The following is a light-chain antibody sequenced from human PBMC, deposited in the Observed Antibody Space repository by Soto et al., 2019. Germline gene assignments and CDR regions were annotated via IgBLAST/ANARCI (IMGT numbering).Light chain of an antibody. V-gene: IGKV3-20*01. Sequence: EIVLTQSPGTLSLSPGERATLSCRASQSVSSSYLAWYQHKPGQAPRLLIYGASSRATGIPDRFSGSGSGTDITLPISSLEHADFAVYYGQQYDSSPLTFGGGTNVEIK. CDR2: GAS. CDR1: QSVSSSY. J-gene: IGKJ4*01. CDR3: QQYDSSPLT.